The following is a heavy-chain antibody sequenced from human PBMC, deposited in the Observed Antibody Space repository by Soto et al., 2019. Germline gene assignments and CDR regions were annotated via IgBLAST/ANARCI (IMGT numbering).Heavy chain of an antibody. CDR3: ARGLILWFGELSRRGCYYYYMDV. J-gene: IGHJ6*03. V-gene: IGHV4-34*01. CDR2: INDSGNI. D-gene: IGHD3-10*01. Sequence: QVQLQQWGAGLLKPSETLSLTCAVYGGSFSGYQWSWIRQTPGKGLEWIGEINDSGNINYNPSLRSRVTILVDTAKKQISLKLSSETAADTAVYFCARGLILWFGELSRRGCYYYYMDVWGKGTTVTVSS. CDR1: GGSFSGYQ.